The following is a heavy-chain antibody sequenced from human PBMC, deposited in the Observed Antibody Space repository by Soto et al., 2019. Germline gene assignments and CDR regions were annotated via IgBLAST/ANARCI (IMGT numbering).Heavy chain of an antibody. Sequence: QVQLVQSGAEVKKPGASVKVSCKASGYSFITYDINWVRQAPGQGLEWRGWMNPYNGNAGYAQKFQGRVTMTRNTSIRTAYMELSSLRSNDTAVYFCARRKERSGPHYFDSWGQGTLVTVSS. J-gene: IGHJ4*02. CDR2: MNPYNGNA. V-gene: IGHV1-8*01. CDR3: ARRKERSGPHYFDS. D-gene: IGHD1-1*01. CDR1: GYSFITYD.